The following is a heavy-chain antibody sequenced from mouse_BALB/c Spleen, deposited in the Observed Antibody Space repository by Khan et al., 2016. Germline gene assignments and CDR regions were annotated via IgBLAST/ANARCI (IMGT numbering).Heavy chain of an antibody. D-gene: IGHD2-10*01. Sequence: QIQLVQSGPELKKPGETVKISCKASEYTFTNYGMNWVKQAPGKGLKWMGWINTNTGEPTYAEEFKGRFAFSLEASASTAYLQINNLKNEDSSTCFSARTGAYPYYAMAYWGQGPSVTVSS. CDR2: INTNTGEP. CDR3: ARTGAYPYYAMAY. V-gene: IGHV9-3*02. J-gene: IGHJ4*01. CDR1: EYTFTNYG.